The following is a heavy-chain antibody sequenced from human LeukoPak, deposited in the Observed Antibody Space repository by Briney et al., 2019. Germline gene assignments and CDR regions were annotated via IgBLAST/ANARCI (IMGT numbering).Heavy chain of an antibody. Sequence: TGGSLRLSCTASGFTFSTYWMSWVRQTPEKGLEWVANIKEDGSEEVYVDSVNGRFTISRDNAKSSLYLQMNSLRTEDTAVYYCARDPYSRIWSYGMDVWGQGTTVTVSS. CDR1: GFTFSTYW. D-gene: IGHD6-13*01. CDR2: IKEDGSEE. J-gene: IGHJ6*02. V-gene: IGHV3-7*05. CDR3: ARDPYSRIWSYGMDV.